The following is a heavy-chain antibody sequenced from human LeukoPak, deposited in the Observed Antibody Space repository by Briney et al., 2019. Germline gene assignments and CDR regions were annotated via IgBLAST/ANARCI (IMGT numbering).Heavy chain of an antibody. D-gene: IGHD2-2*01. CDR3: ARVAGYCSSTSCYAVGGWFDP. V-gene: IGHV1-3*01. Sequence: GASVKVSCKASGYTFTSYAMHWVRQAPGQRLEWMGWINAGNGNTKYSQKFQGRVTITRDTSASTAYTELSSLRSEDTAVYYCARVAGYCSSTSCYAVGGWFDPWGQGTLVTVSS. CDR2: INAGNGNT. CDR1: GYTFTSYA. J-gene: IGHJ5*02.